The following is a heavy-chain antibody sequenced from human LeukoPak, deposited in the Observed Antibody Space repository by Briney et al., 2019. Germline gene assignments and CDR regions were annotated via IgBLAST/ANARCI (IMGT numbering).Heavy chain of an antibody. V-gene: IGHV3-21*04. Sequence: GGSLRLSCAASGFTFSSYSMNWVRQAPGKGLEWVSSISSSNNYTYHADSVKGRFTISRDKSKNTVSLQMSSLRVDDTAVYYCAQGVYRTTYLAYFGPWGQGTLVTVSS. CDR2: ISSSNNYT. CDR1: GFTFSSYS. CDR3: AQGVYRTTYLAYFGP. J-gene: IGHJ5*02. D-gene: IGHD1-14*01.